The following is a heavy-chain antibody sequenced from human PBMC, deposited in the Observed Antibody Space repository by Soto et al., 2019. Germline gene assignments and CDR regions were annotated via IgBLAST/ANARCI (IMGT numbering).Heavy chain of an antibody. CDR3: AKDRRAGGNSAFYFDF. Sequence: PGGSLILSWTASGCTFSDYAMSWVRPAPGKGLEWVSLISATGGGTYYADSVKGRFTISRDNSHNTLYLQVHSLTAEDTAVYYCAKDRRAGGNSAFYFDFWGQGAQVTVSS. CDR1: GCTFSDYA. V-gene: IGHV3-23*01. D-gene: IGHD3-16*01. CDR2: ISATGGGT. J-gene: IGHJ4*02.